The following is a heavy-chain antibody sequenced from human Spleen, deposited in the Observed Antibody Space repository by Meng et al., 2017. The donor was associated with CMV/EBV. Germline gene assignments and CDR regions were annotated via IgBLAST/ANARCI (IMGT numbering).Heavy chain of an antibody. CDR1: GYTFTDDY. J-gene: IGHJ4*02. CDR2: INPYSGGT. D-gene: IGHD3-10*01. V-gene: IGHV1-2*02. CDR3: ARGYVIRGVMSDH. Sequence: ASVKVSCKASGYTFTDDYIHWVRQAPGQGLEWMGWINPYSGGTNHAQKFQGRVAMTRDTSISTAYMEFSRLRSDDTAVYYCARGYVIRGVMSDHWGQGTLVTVSS.